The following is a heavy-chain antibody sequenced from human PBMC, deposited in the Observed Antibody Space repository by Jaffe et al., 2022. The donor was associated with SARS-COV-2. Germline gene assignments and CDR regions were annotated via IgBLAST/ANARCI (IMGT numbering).Heavy chain of an antibody. Sequence: EVQLLESGGGLVQPGGSLRLSCAASGFTFSSYAMSWVRQAPGKGLEWVSAISGSGGSTYYADSVKGRFTISRDNSKNTLYLQMNSLRAEDTAVYYCARRPRVKYYDFWSGYDYWGQGTLVTVSS. CDR2: ISGSGGST. D-gene: IGHD3-3*01. V-gene: IGHV3-23*01. CDR1: GFTFSSYA. J-gene: IGHJ4*02. CDR3: ARRPRVKYYDFWSGYDY.